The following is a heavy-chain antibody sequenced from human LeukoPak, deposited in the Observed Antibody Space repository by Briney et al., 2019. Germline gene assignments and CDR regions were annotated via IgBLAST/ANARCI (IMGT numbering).Heavy chain of an antibody. J-gene: IGHJ4*02. D-gene: IGHD3-10*01. CDR2: SKNKDYAHST. CDR3: TRIFYYGTRGFYPDF. Sequence: GGSLRLSCAASGFXFSDHHIDWVRQAPGKGLEWIGRSKNKDYAHSTVYAASVKGRFTFSRDDPKNSLYLQMNSLTTEDTAVYYCTRIFYYGTRGFYPDFWGQGTLVTVSS. V-gene: IGHV3-72*01. CDR1: GFXFSDHH.